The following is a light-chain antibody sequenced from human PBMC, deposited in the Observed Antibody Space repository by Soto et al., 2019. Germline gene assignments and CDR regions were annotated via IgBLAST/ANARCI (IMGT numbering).Light chain of an antibody. CDR3: CSYTGDTTVV. Sequence: QSALTQPASVSGSPGQSITISCTGTSSDVGKYNFVSWYQQDPGRAPKVVIYEVSNRPLGVSTRFASSKSGNTASLTISGLQAEDEAEYYCCSYTGDTTVVFGTGTKVTVL. CDR1: SSDVGKYNF. V-gene: IGLV2-14*01. J-gene: IGLJ1*01. CDR2: EVS.